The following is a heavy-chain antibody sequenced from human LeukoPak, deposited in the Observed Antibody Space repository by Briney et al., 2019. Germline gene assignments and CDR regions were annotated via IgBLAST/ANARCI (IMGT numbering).Heavy chain of an antibody. CDR1: SGSISTYY. D-gene: IGHD4-17*01. CDR3: ARSATVNEYYYYYYMDV. J-gene: IGHJ6*03. V-gene: IGHV4-59*12. Sequence: PSETLSLTCTVSSGSISTYYWSWIRQPPGKGLEWIGYIYHNGNTNYNPSLKSRVTMSVDTSKNQFSLKLSSVTAADTAVYYCARSATVNEYYYYYYMDVWGKGTTVTISS. CDR2: IYHNGNT.